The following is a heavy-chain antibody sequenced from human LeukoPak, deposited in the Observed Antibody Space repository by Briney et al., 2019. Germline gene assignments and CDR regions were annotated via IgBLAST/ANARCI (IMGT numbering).Heavy chain of an antibody. D-gene: IGHD3-3*01. CDR2: IDPSDSYT. CDR3: ARQPMEWNWFDP. J-gene: IGHJ5*02. CDR1: GYSFTSYW. V-gene: IGHV5-10-1*01. Sequence: GEPLRISCKGSGYSFTSYWISWVRQMPGKGLEWMGRIDPSDSYTNYSPSFQGHVTISADKSISTAYLQWSSLKASDTAMYYCARQPMEWNWFDPWGQGTLVTVSS.